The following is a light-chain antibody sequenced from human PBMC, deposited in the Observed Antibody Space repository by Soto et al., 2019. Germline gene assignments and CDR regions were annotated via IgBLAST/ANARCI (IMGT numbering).Light chain of an antibody. J-gene: IGLJ2*01. Sequence: QSVLTQPASVSGSPGQSITISCTGTSSDVGGYNYVSWYQQHPGKAPKLMIYDVSNRPSGVSNRFSGSKSGNTASLIISGLQAEDEADYYCCSYTSSSTDVVFGGGTKLTVL. CDR1: SSDVGGYNY. CDR3: CSYTSSSTDVV. V-gene: IGLV2-14*01. CDR2: DVS.